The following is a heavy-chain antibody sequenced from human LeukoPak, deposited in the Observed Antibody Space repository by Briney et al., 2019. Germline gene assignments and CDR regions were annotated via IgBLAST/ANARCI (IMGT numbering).Heavy chain of an antibody. CDR2: IKQDGSEK. J-gene: IGHJ4*02. D-gene: IGHD3-22*01. CDR3: ARGSAYSDSSGYYGFDY. V-gene: IGHV3-7*05. CDR1: GFTFSSYW. Sequence: GGSLRLSCAAPGFTFSSYWMSWVRQAPGKGLEWLANIKQDGSEKYYVDSVKGRFTISRDNSKNTLYLQMNSLRAEDTAVYYCARGSAYSDSSGYYGFDYWGQGTLVTVSS.